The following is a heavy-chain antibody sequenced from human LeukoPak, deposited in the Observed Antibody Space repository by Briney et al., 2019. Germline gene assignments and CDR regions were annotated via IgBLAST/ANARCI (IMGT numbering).Heavy chain of an antibody. D-gene: IGHD1-26*01. V-gene: IGHV3-74*01. J-gene: IGHJ4*02. CDR3: ARVSVGALSYFDF. CDR2: IHSDGSST. Sequence: GGSLRLSCAASGFTFSSYWMLWVRQAPGKGLVWVSRIHSDGSSTNYADSVTGRFTISRDNAKNTLYLPMNSLRAEDTAVYYCARVSVGALSYFDFWGQGTLVSVSS. CDR1: GFTFSSYW.